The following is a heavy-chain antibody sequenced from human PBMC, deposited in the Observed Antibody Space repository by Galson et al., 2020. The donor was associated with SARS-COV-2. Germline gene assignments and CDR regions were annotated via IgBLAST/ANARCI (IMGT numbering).Heavy chain of an antibody. CDR2: ISSSSSYI. J-gene: IGHJ6*02. D-gene: IGHD3-10*01. V-gene: IGHV3-21*01. Sequence: GGSLSLSCAASGFTFSSYSMNWVRQAPGTGLEWVSSISSSSSYIYYADSVKGRFTISRDNAKNSLYLQMNSLRAEDTAVYYCAVTRDDYYYGMDVWGQGTTVTVSS. CDR3: AVTRDDYYYGMDV. CDR1: GFTFSSYS.